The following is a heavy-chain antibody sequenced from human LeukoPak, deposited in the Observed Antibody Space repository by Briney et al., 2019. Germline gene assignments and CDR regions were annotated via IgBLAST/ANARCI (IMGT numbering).Heavy chain of an antibody. CDR3: ARSTYLYYFGY. CDR2: VHYSGST. D-gene: IGHD2-2*01. V-gene: IGHV4-59*01. J-gene: IGHJ4*02. CDR1: GGSISSEY. Sequence: SETLSLTCTVSGGSISSEYWSWIRQPPGKGLEWIGYVHYSGSTNYNPSLKSRVTISLDTSKNLFSLKLSSVTTADTAVYYCARSTYLYYFGYWVQGTLVTVSS.